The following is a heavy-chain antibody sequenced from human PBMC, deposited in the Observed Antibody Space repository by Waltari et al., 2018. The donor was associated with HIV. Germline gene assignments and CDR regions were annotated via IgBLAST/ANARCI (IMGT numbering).Heavy chain of an antibody. CDR3: ARTLAQGWGLDY. D-gene: IGHD3-16*01. V-gene: IGHV3-13*01. Sequence: EVQLVESGGGLVQPGGSLRLSCAASGSTFRSYDLQWVRQATGKGLEWVSAIGTAGDTYYPGSVKGRFTISRENAKNSLYLQMNSLRAEDTAVYYCARTLAQGWGLDYWGQGTLVTVSS. J-gene: IGHJ4*02. CDR2: IGTAGDT. CDR1: GSTFRSYD.